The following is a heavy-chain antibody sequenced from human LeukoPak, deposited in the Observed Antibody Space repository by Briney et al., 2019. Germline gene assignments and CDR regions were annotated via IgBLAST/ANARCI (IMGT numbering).Heavy chain of an antibody. CDR2: IYYSGST. V-gene: IGHV4-39*07. J-gene: IGHJ5*01. D-gene: IGHD6-6*01. CDR3: ARDSYSSSIRWFDS. CDR1: GGSISSSSYY. Sequence: SETLSLTCTVSGGSISSSSYYWGWIRQPPGKGLEWIGSIYYSGSTYYNPSLKSRFTISIDTSKNQFSLKLSSVTAADTAMYYCARDSYSSSIRWFDSWGQGTLVTVSS.